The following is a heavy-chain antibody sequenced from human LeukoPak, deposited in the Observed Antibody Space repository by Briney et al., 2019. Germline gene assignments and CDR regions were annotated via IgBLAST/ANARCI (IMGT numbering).Heavy chain of an antibody. CDR1: GGSITGYY. Sequence: SETLSLTCTVFGGSITGYYWSWIRQPPGKGLEWIGYIHYSGSTNYNPSLKSRVTISLDTSKKQYSLKLNSVTAADTAVYYCASGYSSSWYYWGQGTLVTVSS. CDR3: ASGYSSSWYY. J-gene: IGHJ4*02. CDR2: IHYSGST. V-gene: IGHV4-59*08. D-gene: IGHD6-13*01.